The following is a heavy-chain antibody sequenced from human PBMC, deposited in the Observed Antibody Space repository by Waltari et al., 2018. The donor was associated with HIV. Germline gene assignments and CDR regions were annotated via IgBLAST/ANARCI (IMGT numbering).Heavy chain of an antibody. Sequence: QVRLVQSGAEMTKPGASVKVSCEASGYTFNTYVVRWVRQDPGQGPEWMGLISTYNGKTYYAQNVQGRVSMTTDTSTSTAHMELRDLTSDDTAVYYCARDSQVGRHNYYYYGMDVWGQGTPVTVSS. J-gene: IGHJ6*02. V-gene: IGHV1-18*01. CDR1: GYTFNTYV. CDR3: ARDSQVGRHNYYYYGMDV. CDR2: ISTYNGKT. D-gene: IGHD1-26*01.